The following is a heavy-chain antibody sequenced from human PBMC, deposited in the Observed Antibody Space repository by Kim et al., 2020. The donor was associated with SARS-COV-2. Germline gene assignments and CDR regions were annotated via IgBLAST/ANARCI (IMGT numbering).Heavy chain of an antibody. Sequence: NPSLKSRVTISVDTSKNQFSLKLSSVTAADTAVYYCARAGYLARKRVFDYWGQGTLVTVSS. V-gene: IGHV4-34*01. CDR3: ARAGYLARKRVFDY. J-gene: IGHJ4*02. D-gene: IGHD3-16*02.